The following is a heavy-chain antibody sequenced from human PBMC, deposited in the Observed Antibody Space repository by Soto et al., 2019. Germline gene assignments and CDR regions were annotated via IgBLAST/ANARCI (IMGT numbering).Heavy chain of an antibody. CDR2: ISSSSSYI. CDR1: GFTFSSYS. J-gene: IGHJ3*02. CDR3: ARASIVGATDAFDI. D-gene: IGHD1-26*01. V-gene: IGHV3-21*01. Sequence: GGSLRLSCAASGFTFSSYSMNWVRQAPGKGLEWVSSISSSSSYIYYADSVKGRFTISRDNAKNSLYLQMNSLRAEDTAVYYCARASIVGATDAFDIWGQGKMVTVSS.